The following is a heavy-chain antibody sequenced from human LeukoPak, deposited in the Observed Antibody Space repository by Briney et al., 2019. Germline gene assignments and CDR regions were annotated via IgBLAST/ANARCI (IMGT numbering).Heavy chain of an antibody. V-gene: IGHV4-38-2*02. CDR2: IFHNGNT. Sequence: SETLSLTCTVSGHSIGAGFVWGWIRQSLGKGLEWLGNIFHNGNTYYNPSLNGRVTMSPDTSRNQFSLTLTSVTAADTAVYFCARRGSITGWSFDYWGLGSLVTVSS. J-gene: IGHJ4*02. D-gene: IGHD1-14*01. CDR3: ARRGSITGWSFDY. CDR1: GHSIGAGFV.